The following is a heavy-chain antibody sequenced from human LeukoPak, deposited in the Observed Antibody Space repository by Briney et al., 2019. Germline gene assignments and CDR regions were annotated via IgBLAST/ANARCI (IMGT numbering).Heavy chain of an antibody. Sequence: SETLSLTCTVSGGSISTSSYYWGWIRQPPGKGLEWIGNMYYSGKTYYNPSLKSRVTISLDTSKNQFSLKLSSVTAADTAVYYCARSRGYTDGQTIDYWGQGTLVTVSS. V-gene: IGHV4-39*07. CDR3: ARSRGYTDGQTIDY. J-gene: IGHJ4*02. CDR1: GGSISTSSYY. D-gene: IGHD5-18*01. CDR2: MYYSGKT.